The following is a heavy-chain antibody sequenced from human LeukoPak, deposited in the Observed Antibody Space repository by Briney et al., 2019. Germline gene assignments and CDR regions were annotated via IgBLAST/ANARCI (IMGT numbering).Heavy chain of an antibody. Sequence: QPGGSLRLSCAASGFTFSSYAMHWVRQAPGKGLEWAAVISYDGSNKYYADSVKGRFTISRDNSKNTLYLQMNSLRAEDTAAYYCARAELLSLDYWGQGTLVTVSS. D-gene: IGHD2-21*02. V-gene: IGHV3-30*04. CDR1: GFTFSSYA. J-gene: IGHJ4*02. CDR3: ARAELLSLDY. CDR2: ISYDGSNK.